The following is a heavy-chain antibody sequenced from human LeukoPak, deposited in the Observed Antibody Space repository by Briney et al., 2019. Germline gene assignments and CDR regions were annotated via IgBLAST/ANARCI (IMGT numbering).Heavy chain of an antibody. D-gene: IGHD4-17*01. CDR3: ARNYGDYATGYYYYMDV. V-gene: IGHV4-4*07. Sequence: SETLSLTCTVSGGSISSYYWSWIRQPAGKGLEWIGRIRTSGSTNYNPSLKSRVTMSVDTSKNQFSLKLSSVTAADTAVYYCARNYGDYATGYYYYMDVWGKGTTVTVSS. CDR1: GGSISSYY. CDR2: IRTSGST. J-gene: IGHJ6*03.